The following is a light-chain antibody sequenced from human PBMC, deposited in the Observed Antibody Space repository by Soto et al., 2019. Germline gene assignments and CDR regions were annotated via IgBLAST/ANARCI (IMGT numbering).Light chain of an antibody. V-gene: IGLV2-14*01. Sequence: QSVLTQPASVSGSPGQSITISCSGTSTDIGNSNYVSWYQQHPGKTPKLIIYEVTKRPSGTSTRFSGSKSGFAAYLSISGLQPEDEADYYCNSYTVTSALVFGTGTKLTVL. CDR3: NSYTVTSALV. CDR1: STDIGNSNY. CDR2: EVT. J-gene: IGLJ1*01.